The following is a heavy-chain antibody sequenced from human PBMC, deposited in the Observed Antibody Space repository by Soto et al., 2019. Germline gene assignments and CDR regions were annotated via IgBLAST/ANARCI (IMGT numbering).Heavy chain of an antibody. J-gene: IGHJ5*02. CDR2: TSHDGVT. CDR1: GGSISSYY. Sequence: SETLSLTCTVSGGSISSYYWSWIRQPPGKGLEWIGETSHDGVTNYNPSLEGRVTISIDKSKNQFYLDLNSVTTADTAMYYCARNGDCIRPGCIVGWFDXWGPGTLVTVSS. V-gene: IGHV4-59*12. D-gene: IGHD2-15*01. CDR3: ARNGDCIRPGCIVGWFDX.